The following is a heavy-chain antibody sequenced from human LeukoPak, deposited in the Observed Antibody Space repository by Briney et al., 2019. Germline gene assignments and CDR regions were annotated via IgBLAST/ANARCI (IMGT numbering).Heavy chain of an antibody. CDR3: AKLAYWGYYDSSGYWDY. D-gene: IGHD3-22*01. V-gene: IGHV3-23*01. J-gene: IGHJ4*02. CDR2: ISGSGGST. Sequence: GGSLRLSCAASGFTFSSYAISWVRQAPGKGLEWVSAISGSGGSTYYADSVKGRFTISRDNSKNTLYLQMNSLRAEDTAVYYCAKLAYWGYYDSSGYWDYWGQGTLVTVSS. CDR1: GFTFSSYA.